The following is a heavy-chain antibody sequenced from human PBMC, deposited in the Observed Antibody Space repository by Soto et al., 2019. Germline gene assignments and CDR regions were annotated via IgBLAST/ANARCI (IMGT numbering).Heavy chain of an antibody. CDR3: ARGGSSGYYFFDY. J-gene: IGHJ4*02. CDR2: ISSSGSSI. CDR1: RFTFSSYE. Sequence: GGSLRLSCAASRFTFSSYEMNWVRQAPGKGLEWVSYISSSGSSIYYADSVKGRFTISRDNAKNSLYLQMNSLRAEDTAVYYCARGGSSGYYFFDYWGQGTLVTVSS. V-gene: IGHV3-48*03. D-gene: IGHD6-19*01.